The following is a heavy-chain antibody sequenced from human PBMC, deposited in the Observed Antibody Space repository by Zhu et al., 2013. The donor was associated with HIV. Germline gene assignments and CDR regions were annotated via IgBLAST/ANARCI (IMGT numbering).Heavy chain of an antibody. CDR2: IIPMFGTT. D-gene: IGHD2-8*01. J-gene: IGHJ6*02. Sequence: QVQLVQSGAEVKKPGSSVKVSCKASGGTFNNYVVSWVRQAPGQGLEWMGGIIPMFGTTNYAQKFQGRVTITADDSTNTAYMELSSLRSEDTAVYYCARAHESYVRLRGYALDVWGQGTTVTISS. V-gene: IGHV1-69*01. CDR3: ARAHESYVRLRGYALDV. CDR1: GGTFNNYV.